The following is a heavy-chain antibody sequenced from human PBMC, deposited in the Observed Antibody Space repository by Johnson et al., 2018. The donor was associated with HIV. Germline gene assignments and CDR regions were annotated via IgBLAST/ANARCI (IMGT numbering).Heavy chain of an antibody. CDR3: ARGWELLTPAFDI. D-gene: IGHD1-26*01. CDR2: ISSNGGST. CDR1: GFTFSSYA. V-gene: IGHV3-64*01. Sequence: EVQLVESGGGLVKPGGSLRLSCVISGFTFSSYAMHWVRQAPGKGLEYVSAISSNGGSTYYANSVKGRFTISRDNSKNTLYLQMGSLRAEDMAVYYCARGWELLTPAFDIWGQGTMVTVSS. J-gene: IGHJ3*02.